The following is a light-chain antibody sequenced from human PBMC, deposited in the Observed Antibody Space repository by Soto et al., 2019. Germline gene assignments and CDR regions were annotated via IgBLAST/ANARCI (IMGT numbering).Light chain of an antibody. CDR2: EVS. CDR1: RSLLHITGETF. J-gene: IGKJ5*01. CDR3: MQSTQLPPT. Sequence: DVVMTQTPLSLSVSPGQPASISCKSSRSLLHITGETFLFWYLQKPGQSPQLLIYEVSTRVSGVPGRFSGSGSGTDFTLEISRVETDDVGIYYCMQSTQLPPTFGQGTRLEI. V-gene: IGKV2D-29*02.